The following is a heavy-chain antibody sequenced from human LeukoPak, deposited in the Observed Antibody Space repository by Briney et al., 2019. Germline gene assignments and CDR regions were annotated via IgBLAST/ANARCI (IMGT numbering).Heavy chain of an antibody. CDR3: ARGHSNYDAFDI. Sequence: GGSLRLSCAASGFTFSSYAIHWVRQAPGKGLEWVAVISYDGSNKYYADSVKGRFTISRDNSKNTLYLQMNSLRAEDTAVYYCARGHSNYDAFDIWGQGTMVTVSS. CDR1: GFTFSSYA. D-gene: IGHD4-11*01. V-gene: IGHV3-30-3*01. CDR2: ISYDGSNK. J-gene: IGHJ3*02.